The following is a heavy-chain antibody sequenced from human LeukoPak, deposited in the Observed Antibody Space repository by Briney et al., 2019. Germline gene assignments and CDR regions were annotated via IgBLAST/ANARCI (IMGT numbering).Heavy chain of an antibody. V-gene: IGHV3-23*01. CDR3: AKDRIQTIIRIFDS. D-gene: IGHD3-22*01. Sequence: GGSLRLSCAASGFTFSSYAMSWVRQAPGKGLEWVSAISGSGGSTYYADSVKGRFTISRDNSKNTLFLQLNSLRAEDTAVYYCAKDRIQTIIRIFDSWGQGTLVTVSS. CDR1: GFTFSSYA. J-gene: IGHJ4*02. CDR2: ISGSGGST.